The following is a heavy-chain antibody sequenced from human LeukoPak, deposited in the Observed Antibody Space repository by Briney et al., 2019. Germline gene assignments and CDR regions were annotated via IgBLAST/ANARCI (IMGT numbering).Heavy chain of an antibody. J-gene: IGHJ4*02. Sequence: GGSLRLSCAASGFTFSTYAMSWVRQAPGKGLEWVSATSGSGDTTYYADSVKGRFTISRDNSKNTLYLQINSLRAGDTAVYYCAKVGSPLGPPSDYWGQGTLVTVSS. CDR1: GFTFSTYA. CDR2: TSGSGDTT. V-gene: IGHV3-23*01. CDR3: AKVGSPLGPPSDY. D-gene: IGHD3-3*02.